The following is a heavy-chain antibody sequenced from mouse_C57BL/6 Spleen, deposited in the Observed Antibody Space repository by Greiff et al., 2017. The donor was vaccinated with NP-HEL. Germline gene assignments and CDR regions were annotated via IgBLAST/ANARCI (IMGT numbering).Heavy chain of an antibody. CDR3: GRGWDNDYDAMGD. J-gene: IGHJ4*01. Sequence: VQLKESGPELVKPGASVKISCKASGYSFTGYYMHWVKQSHGNILDWIGYIYPYNGVFSYNQKFKGKATLTVDNSSSAAYMEMRCLTAEGSADDYWGRGWDNDYDAMGDWGKGTSVTVS. D-gene: IGHD3-3*01. CDR2: IYPYNGVF. V-gene: IGHV1-31*01. CDR1: GYSFTGYY.